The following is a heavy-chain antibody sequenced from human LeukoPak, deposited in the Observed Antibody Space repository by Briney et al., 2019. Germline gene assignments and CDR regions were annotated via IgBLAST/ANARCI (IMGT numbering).Heavy chain of an antibody. CDR1: GGSIGNYY. D-gene: IGHD5-24*01. Sequence: SETLSLTCTVSGGSIGNYYCSWIRQPAGEGLEWIGRMYTSGTTNYNPSFKSRVTMSVDTSKTQFSLKLNFVTAADTAVYYCARGSSRRDGSKREAFDIWGRGTMVTVSS. J-gene: IGHJ3*02. V-gene: IGHV4-4*07. CDR3: ARGSSRRDGSKREAFDI. CDR2: MYTSGTT.